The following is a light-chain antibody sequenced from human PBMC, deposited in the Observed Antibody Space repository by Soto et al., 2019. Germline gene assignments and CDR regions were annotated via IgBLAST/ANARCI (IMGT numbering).Light chain of an antibody. Sequence: EIVLTQSPVTLSSSPGETATLSCRASQYVGTRLAWYQHKPGQAPRLLIYYTSNRATGIPARFSGSGSGTDFTLTISSLAPEDFALYYCHQRQSWPRTFGQGTKVEIK. CDR3: HQRQSWPRT. CDR1: QYVGTR. V-gene: IGKV3-11*01. CDR2: YTS. J-gene: IGKJ1*01.